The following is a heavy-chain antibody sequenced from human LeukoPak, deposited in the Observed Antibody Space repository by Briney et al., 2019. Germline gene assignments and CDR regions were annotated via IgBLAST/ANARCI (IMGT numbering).Heavy chain of an antibody. J-gene: IGHJ4*02. V-gene: IGHV1-2*02. Sequence: ASVKVSCKATGYTFTGYYMHWVRQAPGQGLEWMGWINPNSGGTNYAQKFQGRVTMTRDTSISTAYMELSRLRSDDTAVYYCARVHYYDSSGYYYVDYFDYWGQGTLVTVSS. D-gene: IGHD3-22*01. CDR3: ARVHYYDSSGYYYVDYFDY. CDR1: GYTFTGYY. CDR2: INPNSGGT.